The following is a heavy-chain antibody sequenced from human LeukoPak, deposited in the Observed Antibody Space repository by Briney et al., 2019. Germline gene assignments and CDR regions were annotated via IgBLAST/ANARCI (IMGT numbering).Heavy chain of an antibody. CDR3: ASNRERYYYYTDV. CDR1: GFTFSTYN. CDR2: ITSTSSYI. V-gene: IGHV3-21*01. D-gene: IGHD1-14*01. Sequence: GGSLRLSCAASGFTFSTYNMNWVRQAPGKGLEWVSSITSTSSYIYYADSVKGRFTISRDNAKSSLYLQMNSLRAEDTAVYYCASNRERYYYYTDVWGKGTTVTISS. J-gene: IGHJ6*03.